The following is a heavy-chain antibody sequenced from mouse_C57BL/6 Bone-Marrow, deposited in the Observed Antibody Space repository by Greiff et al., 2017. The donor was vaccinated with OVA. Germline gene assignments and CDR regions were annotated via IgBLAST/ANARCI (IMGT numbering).Heavy chain of an antibody. CDR2: IDPENGDT. V-gene: IGHV14-4*01. CDR1: GFNIKDDY. J-gene: IGHJ2*01. Sequence: VQLKESGAELVRPGASVKLSCTASGFNIKDDYMHWVKQRPEQGLEWIGWIDPENGDTEYASKFQGKATITADTSSNTAYLQLSSLTSEDTAVYYCTTEATDYFDYWGQGTTLTVSS. D-gene: IGHD1-1*01. CDR3: TTEATDYFDY.